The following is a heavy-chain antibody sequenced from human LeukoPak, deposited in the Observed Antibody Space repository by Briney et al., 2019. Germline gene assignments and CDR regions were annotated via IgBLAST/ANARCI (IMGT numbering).Heavy chain of an antibody. D-gene: IGHD3-3*01. J-gene: IGHJ3*02. CDR3: ASGPEFWSGYFSHAFDI. Sequence: QAGGSLRLSCAASGFTFSSYGMHWVRQAPGKGLEWVAVISYDGSNKYYADSVKGRFTISRDNSKNTLYLQMNSLRAEDTAVYYCASGPEFWSGYFSHAFDIWGQGTMVTVSS. CDR1: GFTFSSYG. V-gene: IGHV3-30*03. CDR2: ISYDGSNK.